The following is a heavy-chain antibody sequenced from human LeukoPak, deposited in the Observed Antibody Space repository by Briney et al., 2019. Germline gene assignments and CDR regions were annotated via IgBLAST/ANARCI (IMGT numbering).Heavy chain of an antibody. CDR3: ANYHDYSNFQGAYYLDY. Sequence: PSETRSLTCTVSGGSISGYYWSWTRQPPGKGLEWIGNIYYSGSTNYNPSLKSRVTISVDTSKNQFSLKLSSVTAADTAVYYCANYHDYSNFQGAYYLDYWGQGTLVTVSS. V-gene: IGHV4-59*08. CDR1: GGSISGYY. D-gene: IGHD4-11*01. CDR2: IYYSGST. J-gene: IGHJ4*02.